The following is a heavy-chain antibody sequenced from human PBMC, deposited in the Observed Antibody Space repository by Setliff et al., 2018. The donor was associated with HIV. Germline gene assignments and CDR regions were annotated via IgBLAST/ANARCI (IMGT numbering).Heavy chain of an antibody. D-gene: IGHD5-18*01. Sequence: GGSLRLSCETSGFTFDDYTMSWVRQVPGKGLEWISGVNWNSLRKDYAESVRGRFTISRDNAKNSISLQMNNVRVEDTALYYCARDLEYSSVGPWGQGTLVTVSS. J-gene: IGHJ4*02. CDR1: GFTFDDYT. V-gene: IGHV3-20*04. CDR2: VNWNSLRK. CDR3: ARDLEYSSVGP.